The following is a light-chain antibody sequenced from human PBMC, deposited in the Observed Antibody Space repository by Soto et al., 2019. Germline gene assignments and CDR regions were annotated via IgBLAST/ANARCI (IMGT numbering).Light chain of an antibody. CDR2: GAS. J-gene: IGKJ5*01. V-gene: IGKV3-20*01. Sequence: EIVLTQSPGTLSLSPGERATLSCRASQSVSSSFLAWYQQKPGQAPRLLIYGASSRSTVITDRFSGSGSGTDFTLTISRLEPEDFAVYYCQQYDRSPQTFGQGTRLEIK. CDR3: QQYDRSPQT. CDR1: QSVSSSF.